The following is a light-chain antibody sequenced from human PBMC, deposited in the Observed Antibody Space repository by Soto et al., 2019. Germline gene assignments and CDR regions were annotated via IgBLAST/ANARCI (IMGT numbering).Light chain of an antibody. CDR1: QGVNSW. CDR2: AAS. J-gene: IGKJ4*01. CDR3: QQSNYLPLT. V-gene: IGKV1-12*01. Sequence: DIQMTQSPSSVSASVGDRVTITCRASQGVNSWLSWYQKKPGKAPKLLIYAASTLHSGVPSRFSGSGSGTDFTLTISSLQPEDFATYFCQQSNYLPLTFGGGTKVEIK.